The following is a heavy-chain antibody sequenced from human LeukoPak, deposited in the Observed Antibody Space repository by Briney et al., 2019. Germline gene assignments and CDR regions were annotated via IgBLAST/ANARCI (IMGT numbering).Heavy chain of an antibody. D-gene: IGHD2-21*02. CDR2: IIPILGIA. V-gene: IGHV1-69*04. CDR3: ARDGGPGYCGGDCYSWYYFDY. Sequence: GASVKVSCKASGGTFSSYAISWVRQAPGQGLEWMGRIIPILGIANYAQKFQGRVTTTADKSTSTAYMELSSLRSEDTAVYYCARDGGPGYCGGDCYSWYYFDYWGQGTLVTVSS. CDR1: GGTFSSYA. J-gene: IGHJ4*02.